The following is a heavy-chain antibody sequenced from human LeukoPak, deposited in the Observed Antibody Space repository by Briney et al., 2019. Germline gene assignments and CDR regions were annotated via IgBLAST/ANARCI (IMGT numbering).Heavy chain of an antibody. CDR3: ASHNGAAWVNY. V-gene: IGHV4-59*08. D-gene: IGHD6-13*01. J-gene: IGHJ4*02. Sequence: PSETLSLTCTVSGDSIRGYYWNWIRQPPGKGLEWIGYIYYSGITNYNPSLKSRVTISLDKSKNQFSLKLSSVTAADTDVYYCASHNGAAWVNYWGQGTLVTVSS. CDR2: IYYSGIT. CDR1: GDSIRGYY.